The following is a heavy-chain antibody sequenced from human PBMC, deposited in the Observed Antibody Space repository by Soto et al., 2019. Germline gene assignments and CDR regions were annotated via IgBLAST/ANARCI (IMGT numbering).Heavy chain of an antibody. Sequence: PGGSLRLSCAASGFTFSTYGMHWVRQAPGKGLEWVAVLSYDGSNKYYADSVKGRFTISRDNSKNTLYLQMNSLRAEDTAVYYCAKDVGSFSNYYGMDVWGQGTTVTVS. CDR3: AKDVGSFSNYYGMDV. J-gene: IGHJ6*02. CDR1: GFTFSTYG. CDR2: LSYDGSNK. V-gene: IGHV3-30*18. D-gene: IGHD3-10*01.